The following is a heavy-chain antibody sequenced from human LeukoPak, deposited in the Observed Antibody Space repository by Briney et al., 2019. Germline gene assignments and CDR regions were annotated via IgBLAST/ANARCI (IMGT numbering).Heavy chain of an antibody. CDR3: ARGPVTTLRDAFDI. D-gene: IGHD4-17*01. J-gene: IGHJ3*02. Sequence: SETLSLTSTVSGYSICSGYYWGWTRQPPGKGLEWMGSIYHSGSNFYNPSLKSRVTISVDTSKNQFYLKLSSVTAADTAVYYCARGPVTTLRDAFDIWGQGTMVTVSS. CDR2: IYHSGSN. CDR1: GYSICSGYY. V-gene: IGHV4-38-2*02.